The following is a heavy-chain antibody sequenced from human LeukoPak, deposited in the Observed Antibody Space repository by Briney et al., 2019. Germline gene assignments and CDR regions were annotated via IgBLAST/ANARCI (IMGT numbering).Heavy chain of an antibody. CDR1: GYTFTSYD. Sequence: ASVKVSCKASGYTFTSYDINWVRQATGQGLEWMGWMNPNSGNTGYAQKFQGRVTMTRNTSISTAYMELSSLRSEDTAVYYCARGPRYYDFWSGYYTLYYYYYGVDVWGQGTTVTVSS. D-gene: IGHD3-3*01. CDR2: MNPNSGNT. V-gene: IGHV1-8*01. J-gene: IGHJ6*02. CDR3: ARGPRYYDFWSGYYTLYYYYYGVDV.